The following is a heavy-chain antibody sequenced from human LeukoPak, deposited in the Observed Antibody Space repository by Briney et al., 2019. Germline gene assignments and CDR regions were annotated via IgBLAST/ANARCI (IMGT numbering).Heavy chain of an antibody. CDR3: ASNPTPAETYCSGGSCFSDFDY. J-gene: IGHJ4*02. V-gene: IGHV1-58*01. CDR2: IVVGSGNT. CDR1: GFTFTSSA. D-gene: IGHD2-15*01. Sequence: GASVKVSCKASGFTFTSSAVQWVRQARGQRLEWIGWIVVGSGNTNYAQKFQERVTITRDMSTSTAYMELSSLRSEDTAVYYCASNPTPAETYCSGGSCFSDFDYWGQGTLVTVSS.